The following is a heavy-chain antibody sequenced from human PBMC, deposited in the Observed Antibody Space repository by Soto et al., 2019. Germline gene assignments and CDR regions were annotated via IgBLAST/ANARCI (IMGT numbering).Heavy chain of an antibody. CDR2: ITGSGLST. D-gene: IGHD3-22*01. Sequence: EVQLLESGGGLVQPGGSLRLSCAASGFTFTNYAMSWVRQAPGKGLEWVSGITGSGLSTFYADSVKGRFTISRDNSKNTLFLQINSLRAEDTAVYYCAKTPMIALVVDAFDIWGQGTKVTVSS. CDR3: AKTPMIALVVDAFDI. CDR1: GFTFTNYA. J-gene: IGHJ3*02. V-gene: IGHV3-23*01.